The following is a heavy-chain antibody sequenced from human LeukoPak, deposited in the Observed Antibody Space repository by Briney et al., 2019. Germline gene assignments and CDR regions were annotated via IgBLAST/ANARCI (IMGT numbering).Heavy chain of an antibody. V-gene: IGHV3-23*01. CDR2: ISGSGGSA. CDR3: SKDLRVYSSSPRNAFDI. CDR1: RFTFSSYG. J-gene: IGHJ3*02. Sequence: GGSLRLSCAASRFTFSSYGMHWVRQAPGKGLEWVSTISGSGGSAYYADSVKGRFTISRDNSKNTLYLQMNSLRAEDTAIYYCSKDLRVYSSSPRNAFDIWGQGTMVTVSS. D-gene: IGHD6-6*01.